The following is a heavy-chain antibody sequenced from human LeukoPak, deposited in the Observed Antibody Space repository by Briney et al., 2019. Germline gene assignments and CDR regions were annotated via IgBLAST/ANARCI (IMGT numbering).Heavy chain of an antibody. CDR2: ISGSGGST. J-gene: IGHJ3*02. CDR1: GFTFSSYA. V-gene: IGHV3-23*01. Sequence: PGGSLRLSCAASGFTFSSYAMSWVRQAPGKGLEWVSAISGSGGSTYYADSVKGRFTISRDNSKNTLYLQMNSLRAEDTAVYYCAKDTWFGETRIPDAFDIWGQGTMVTVSS. CDR3: AKDTWFGETRIPDAFDI. D-gene: IGHD3-10*01.